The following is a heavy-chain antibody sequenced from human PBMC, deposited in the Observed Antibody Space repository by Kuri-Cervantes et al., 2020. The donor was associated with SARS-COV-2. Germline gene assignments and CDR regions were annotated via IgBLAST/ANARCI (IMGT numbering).Heavy chain of an antibody. J-gene: IGHJ5*02. CDR1: GGTFSSYA. CDR2: IIPIFGTA. V-gene: IGHV1-69*06. D-gene: IGHD2-2*01. Sequence: SVKVSCKASGGTFSSYAISWVRQAPGQGLEWMGGIIPIFGTATYAQKFQGRVTMTEDTSTDTAYMELSSLRSEDTAVYYCATGDQLLVGWFDPWGQGTLVTVSS. CDR3: ATGDQLLVGWFDP.